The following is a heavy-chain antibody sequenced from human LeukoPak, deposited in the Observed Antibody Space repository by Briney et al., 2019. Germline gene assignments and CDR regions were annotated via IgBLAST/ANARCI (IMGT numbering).Heavy chain of an antibody. CDR2: ISSSSSYI. V-gene: IGHV3-21*01. CDR1: GFTFSRST. CDR3: ARDNYYYDSSGYYHFDY. D-gene: IGHD3-22*01. Sequence: GGSLRLSCAASGFTFSRSTMNWVRQAPGKGLEWLSSISSSSSYIYYADSVKGRFTISRDNAKNSLYLQMNSLRAEDTAVYYCARDNYYYDSSGYYHFDYWGQGTLVTVSS. J-gene: IGHJ4*02.